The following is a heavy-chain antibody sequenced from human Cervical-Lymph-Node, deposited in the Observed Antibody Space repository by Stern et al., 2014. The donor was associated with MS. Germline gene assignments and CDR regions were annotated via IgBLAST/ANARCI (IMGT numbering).Heavy chain of an antibody. V-gene: IGHV1-2*02. CDR1: GYTFIAYY. D-gene: IGHD3-9*01. J-gene: IGHJ4*02. Sequence: QMQLVQSGAEVKKPGASIKVSCKASGYTFIAYYMHWVRQAPGQGPEWMGWINPNNGDTKYSHNFQGRITLTRDTSISTVYMELSGLTFDDTAVYYCARDRTKDWWGQGTLVTVSS. CDR2: INPNNGDT. CDR3: ARDRTKDW.